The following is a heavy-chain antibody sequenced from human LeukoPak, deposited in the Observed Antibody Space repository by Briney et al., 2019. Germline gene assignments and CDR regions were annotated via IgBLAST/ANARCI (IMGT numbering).Heavy chain of an antibody. V-gene: IGHV4-30-4*01. CDR2: IYYSGST. D-gene: IGHD4-17*01. J-gene: IGHJ4*02. CDR3: ASQNRHGEEDY. Sequence: SETLSLTCTVSGGSISSYLISSYSWSWIRQPPGKGLEWIGYIYYSGSTYYNPSLKSRVTISVDTSKNQFSLKLSSVTAADTAVYYCASQNRHGEEDYWGQGTLVTVSS. CDR1: GGSISSYLISSYS.